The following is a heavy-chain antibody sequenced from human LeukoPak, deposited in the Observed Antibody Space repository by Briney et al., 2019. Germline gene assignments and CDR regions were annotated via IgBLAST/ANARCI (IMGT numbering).Heavy chain of an antibody. D-gene: IGHD4-17*01. Sequence: GGSLRLSCAASGFTFGNYSMSWVRRAPGKGLEWVSGINWNGGSTGYADSVEGRFTIFRDNAKNSQYLQMNSLRVEDTALYYCARAQTYGDSRLLLDYWGQGTLVTVSS. V-gene: IGHV3-20*04. CDR3: ARAQTYGDSRLLLDY. CDR2: INWNGGST. J-gene: IGHJ4*02. CDR1: GFTFGNYS.